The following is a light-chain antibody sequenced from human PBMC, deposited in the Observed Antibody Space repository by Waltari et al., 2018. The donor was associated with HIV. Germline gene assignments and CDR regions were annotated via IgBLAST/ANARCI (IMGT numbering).Light chain of an antibody. Sequence: DIQMTQSPSSLSASVGDRVTITCRASQIIGNYLNWYQQKLGKAPKVLIYAASTWQAGVPARFSGTGYGTDFTLIISSLQREDFATYYCQHSYSTPRTFGQGTKVEIK. V-gene: IGKV1-39*01. J-gene: IGKJ1*01. CDR3: QHSYSTPRT. CDR1: QIIGNY. CDR2: AAS.